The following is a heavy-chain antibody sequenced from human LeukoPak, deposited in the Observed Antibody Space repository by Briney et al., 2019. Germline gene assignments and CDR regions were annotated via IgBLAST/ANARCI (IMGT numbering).Heavy chain of an antibody. Sequence: GGSLRLSCAASGFTFSSYGMHWVRQAPGKGLEGVAVICYDGSKKYYADSVKGRFTISRDNSKNTLYLQMNSLRAEDTAVYYCAKDDSVLKYYFDYWGQGTLVTVSS. CDR1: GFTFSSYG. CDR2: ICYDGSKK. J-gene: IGHJ4*02. CDR3: AKDDSVLKYYFDY. V-gene: IGHV3-33*06. D-gene: IGHD3-22*01.